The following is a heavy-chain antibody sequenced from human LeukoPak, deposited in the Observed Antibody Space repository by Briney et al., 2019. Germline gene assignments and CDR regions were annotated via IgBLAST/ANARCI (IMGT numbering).Heavy chain of an antibody. D-gene: IGHD3-10*01. V-gene: IGHV3-30*02. Sequence: GGSLRLSCAASGFIFSNYGMHWVRQAPGKGLEWVAFIRYDGSNKYYADSVKGRFTISRDNSKNTLYLQMNSLRAEDTAVYYCAKEGDYYGSGSYRDGFDIWGQGTRATVSS. CDR1: GFIFSNYG. CDR2: IRYDGSNK. CDR3: AKEGDYYGSGSYRDGFDI. J-gene: IGHJ3*02.